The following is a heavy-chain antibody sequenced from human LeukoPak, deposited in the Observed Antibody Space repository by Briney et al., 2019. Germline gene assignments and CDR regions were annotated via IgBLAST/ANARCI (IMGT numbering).Heavy chain of an antibody. CDR1: GGTFSSYT. Sequence: ASVKLSCKASGGTFSSYTISWVRQAPGQGLEWMGRIIPILGIANYAQKFQGRVTITADKSTGTAYMELTSLKSKNRAVYYCARDRGGLRLGELSSYFDYWGQGTLVTVSS. V-gene: IGHV1-69*04. J-gene: IGHJ4*02. D-gene: IGHD3-16*02. CDR3: ARDRGGLRLGELSSYFDY. CDR2: IIPILGIA.